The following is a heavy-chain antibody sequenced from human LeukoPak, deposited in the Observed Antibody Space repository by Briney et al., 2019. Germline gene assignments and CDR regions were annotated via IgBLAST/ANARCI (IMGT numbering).Heavy chain of an antibody. CDR3: ARVSNAGGWLQLDFDY. V-gene: IGHV3-53*04. J-gene: IGHJ4*02. CDR2: IYSGGST. D-gene: IGHD1-1*01. Sequence: PVGSPRLSCAASGFSVISHYMSWVRPAPGTGLGWGSDIYSGGSTYYADSVKGRCTISRHNYKNTVYLQMNSLRAEDTAVYYCARVSNAGGWLQLDFDYRGQRILVTVSS. CDR1: GFSVISHY.